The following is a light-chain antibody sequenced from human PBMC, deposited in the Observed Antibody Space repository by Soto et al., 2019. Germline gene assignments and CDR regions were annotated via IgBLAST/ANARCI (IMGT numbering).Light chain of an antibody. V-gene: IGLV2-23*02. Sequence: QSVLTQPASVSGSPGQSITISCTGTSSDVGNYNLVSWYQQHPGKAPKLMIYEVSKRPSGVSNRFSGSKAGDTASLTRSGLQHDDEADYYCCSYAGSSTYVVFGGGTKLTVL. CDR1: SSDVGNYNL. CDR3: CSYAGSSTYVV. CDR2: EVS. J-gene: IGLJ2*01.